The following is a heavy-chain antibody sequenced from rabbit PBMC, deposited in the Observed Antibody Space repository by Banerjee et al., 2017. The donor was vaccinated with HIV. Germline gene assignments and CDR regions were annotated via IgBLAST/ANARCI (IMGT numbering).Heavy chain of an antibody. J-gene: IGHJ4*01. CDR2: IYAGKGSS. CDR1: GFSFSSYY. CDR3: ARIDPRYYSSDWDYFNL. D-gene: IGHD4-1*01. Sequence: QLVESGGDLVKPGASLTLTCTASGFSFSSYYMNWVRQAPGKGLEWIGRIYAGKGSSDYANWVNGRFTISSDSAQNTVDLQMNSLTAADTATYFCARIDPRYYSSDWDYFNLWGQGTLVTVS. V-gene: IGHV1S7*01.